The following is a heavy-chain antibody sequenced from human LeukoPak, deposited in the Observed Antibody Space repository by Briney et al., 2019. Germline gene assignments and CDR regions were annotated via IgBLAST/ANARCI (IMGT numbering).Heavy chain of an antibody. Sequence: GGSLRLSCAASGFTFSSYWMSWVRQAPGKGLEWVSGIIGGAGGTYYADSVKGRFTISRDNAKNTLYLQMNSLRAEDTAVYYCAHGSMYQLDYWGQGTLVTVSS. CDR3: AHGSMYQLDY. V-gene: IGHV3-23*01. D-gene: IGHD2-2*01. CDR2: IIGGAGGT. J-gene: IGHJ4*02. CDR1: GFTFSSYW.